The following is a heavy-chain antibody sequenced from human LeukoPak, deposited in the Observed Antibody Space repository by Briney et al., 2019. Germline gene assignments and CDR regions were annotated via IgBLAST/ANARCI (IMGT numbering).Heavy chain of an antibody. D-gene: IGHD6-13*01. V-gene: IGHV4-38-2*01. Sequence: SSETLSLTCAVSGYSISSGYYWGWIRQPPGKGLEWIGSIYHSGSTYYNPSLKSRVTISVDTSKNQFSLKLSSVTAADTAVYYCARVVSSSWYGNWFDPWGQGTLVTVSS. CDR1: GYSISSGYY. J-gene: IGHJ5*02. CDR3: ARVVSSSWYGNWFDP. CDR2: IYHSGST.